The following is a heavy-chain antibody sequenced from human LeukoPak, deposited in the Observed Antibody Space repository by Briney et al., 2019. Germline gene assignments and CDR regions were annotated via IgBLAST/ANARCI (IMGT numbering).Heavy chain of an antibody. Sequence: PGESLKISCEGSGYSFTNSWIAWVRQMPGKGLEWMGIIYVGDSDTTYSPSFQGQVTISADRSIRTAYLQWTSLQASDTAIYYCAAGKAAGYNWFDPWGQGTLVTVSS. D-gene: IGHD6-13*01. CDR1: GYSFTNSW. CDR2: IYVGDSDT. J-gene: IGHJ5*02. CDR3: AAGKAAGYNWFDP. V-gene: IGHV5-51*01.